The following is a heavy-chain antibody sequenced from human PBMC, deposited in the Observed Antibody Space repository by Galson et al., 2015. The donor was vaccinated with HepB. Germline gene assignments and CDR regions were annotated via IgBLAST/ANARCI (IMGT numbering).Heavy chain of an antibody. V-gene: IGHV2-70*04. D-gene: IGHD6-19*01. CDR1: GFSLTTSGMR. CDR2: IDWDDDK. Sequence: PALVKPTQTLTLTCTFSGFSLTTSGMRVSWIRQPPGKALEWLARIDWDDDKFYSTSLKTRLTISKDTSKNQVVLTMTNVDPVDTATYYCARIGARSSGWDFDYWGQGTLVTVSS. CDR3: ARIGARSSGWDFDY. J-gene: IGHJ4*02.